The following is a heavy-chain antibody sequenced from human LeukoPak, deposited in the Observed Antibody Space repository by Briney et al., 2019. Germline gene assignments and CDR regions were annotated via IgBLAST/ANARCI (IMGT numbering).Heavy chain of an antibody. J-gene: IGHJ4*02. CDR2: ISGSGGST. D-gene: IGHD4-17*01. CDR3: AKGGVMTTVSYFDY. Sequence: GGSLRLSCAASGFTFSSYGMSWVRQDPGKGQEWVSAISGSGGSTYYADSVKGRFTISRDNSKNTLYLQMNSLRAEDTAVYYCAKGGVMTTVSYFDYWGQGTLVTVSS. V-gene: IGHV3-23*01. CDR1: GFTFSSYG.